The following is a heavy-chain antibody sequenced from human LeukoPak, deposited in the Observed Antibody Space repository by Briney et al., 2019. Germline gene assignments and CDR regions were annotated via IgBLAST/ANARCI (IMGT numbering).Heavy chain of an antibody. CDR1: GYTFTSYY. CDR2: INPSGGST. D-gene: IGHD2-15*01. J-gene: IGHJ4*02. V-gene: IGHV1-46*01. Sequence: ASVKVSFKASGYTFTSYYMHWVRQAPGQGLEWMGIINPSGGSTSYAQKFQGRVTMTRHTSTSTVYMELSSLRSEDTAVYYCARDLGIVVVVAATPGVDYWGQGTLVTVSS. CDR3: ARDLGIVVVVAATPGVDY.